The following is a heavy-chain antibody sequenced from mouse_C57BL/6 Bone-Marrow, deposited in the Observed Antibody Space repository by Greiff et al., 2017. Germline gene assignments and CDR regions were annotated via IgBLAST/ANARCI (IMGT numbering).Heavy chain of an antibody. Sequence: DVMLVESGGGLVKPGGSLKLSCAASGFTFSDYGMHWVRQAPEKGLEWVAYISSGSSTIYYADTVKGRFTISRDNAKNTLFLQMTRLRSEDTAMYYGARGPDYVDYWGQGTTLTVSS. J-gene: IGHJ2*01. V-gene: IGHV5-17*01. CDR1: GFTFSDYG. CDR3: ARGPDYVDY. CDR2: ISSGSSTI.